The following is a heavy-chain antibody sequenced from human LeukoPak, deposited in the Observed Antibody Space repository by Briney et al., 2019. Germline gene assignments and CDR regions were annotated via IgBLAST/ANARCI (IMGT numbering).Heavy chain of an antibody. CDR3: ARDFKPGAFDI. CDR1: GYTFTSYD. V-gene: IGHV7-4-1*02. CDR2: INTNTGNP. J-gene: IGHJ3*02. Sequence: ASVKVSCKASGYTFTSYDINWVRQATGQGLEWMGWINTNTGNPTYAQGFTGRFVFSLDTSVSTAYLQISSLKAEDTAVYYCARDFKPGAFDIWGQGTMVTVSS.